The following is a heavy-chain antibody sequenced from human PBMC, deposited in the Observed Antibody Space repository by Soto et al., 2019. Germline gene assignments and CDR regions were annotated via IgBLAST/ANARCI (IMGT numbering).Heavy chain of an antibody. V-gene: IGHV4-31*03. D-gene: IGHD6-13*01. CDR3: ARDSPGAAPY. J-gene: IGHJ4*02. CDR1: GGSISSSSYY. CDR2: INYRGTT. Sequence: SETLSLTCTVSGGSISSSSYYWGWIRQPQVKGLEWMGYINYRGTTNYNAALKSRILILVDTSKNEFSLRLTSVTAADTAVYFCARDSPGAAPYWGQGILVTVSS.